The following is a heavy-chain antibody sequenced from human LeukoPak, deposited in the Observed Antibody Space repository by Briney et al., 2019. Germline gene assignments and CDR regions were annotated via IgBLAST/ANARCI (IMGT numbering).Heavy chain of an antibody. Sequence: PSETLSLTCTVSGDSISNSNYYWGWIRQPPGKGLEWIGTIYYSGSTYYNPSLMSRVAISVDKSKNQSSLKLSSVTAADTAVYYCARDGQSGIAVGDAFDIWGQGTMVTVSS. V-gene: IGHV4-39*07. CDR2: IYYSGST. CDR3: ARDGQSGIAVGDAFDI. CDR1: GDSISNSNYY. J-gene: IGHJ3*02. D-gene: IGHD6-19*01.